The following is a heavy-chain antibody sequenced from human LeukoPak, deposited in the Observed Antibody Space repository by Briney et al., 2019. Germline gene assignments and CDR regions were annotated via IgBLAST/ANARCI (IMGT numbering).Heavy chain of an antibody. Sequence: VASVKVSCKASGYTFTSYGISWVRQAPGQGLEWMGWISAYNGNTNYALKLQGRVTMTTDTSTSTAYMELRSLRSDDTAVYYCASFCSSTSCYAFDIWGQGTMVTVSS. V-gene: IGHV1-18*01. CDR3: ASFCSSTSCYAFDI. CDR2: ISAYNGNT. J-gene: IGHJ3*02. CDR1: GYTFTSYG. D-gene: IGHD2-2*01.